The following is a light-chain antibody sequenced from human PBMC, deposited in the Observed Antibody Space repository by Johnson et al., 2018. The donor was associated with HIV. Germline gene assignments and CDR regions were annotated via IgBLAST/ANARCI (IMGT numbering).Light chain of an antibody. V-gene: IGLV1-51*02. CDR2: ENN. CDR3: GTWDSSLRAGGYV. Sequence: QSALTQPPSVSAAPGQKVTISCSGSSSNIGNNYVSWYQQFQGTAPKLLIYENNKRPSGIPDRFSGSKSGTSATLGITGLQTGDEADYFCGTWDSSLRAGGYVFGTWTKVTVL. J-gene: IGLJ1*01. CDR1: SSNIGNNY.